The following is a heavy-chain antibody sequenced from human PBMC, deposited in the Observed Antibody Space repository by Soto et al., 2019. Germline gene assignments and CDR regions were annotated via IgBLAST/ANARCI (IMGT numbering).Heavy chain of an antibody. V-gene: IGHV3-33*01. CDR2: IWYDGSNK. D-gene: IGHD6-6*01. CDR3: ARNYGPSSWRKQLKGSHNWFDP. Sequence: GGSLRLSCAASGFTFSSYGMHWVRQAPGKGLEWVAVIWYDGSNKYYADSVKGRFTISRDNSKNTLYLQMNSLRAEDTAVYYCARNYGPSSWRKQLKGSHNWFDPWGQGTLVTVSS. J-gene: IGHJ5*02. CDR1: GFTFSSYG.